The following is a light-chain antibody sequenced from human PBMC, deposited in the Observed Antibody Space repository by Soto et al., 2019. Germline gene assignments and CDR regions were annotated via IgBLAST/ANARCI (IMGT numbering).Light chain of an antibody. V-gene: IGKV3-11*01. CDR2: DAS. J-gene: IGKJ1*01. CDR3: QQRSNWPPT. Sequence: EIVWTQSPATLSLSPGERATLSCRASQSVSSYLAWYQQKPGQAPRLLIYDASNRATGIPARFSGSGSGTEFTLTISSLQPEDFEVYYCQQRSNWPPTFGQGTKVDIK. CDR1: QSVSSY.